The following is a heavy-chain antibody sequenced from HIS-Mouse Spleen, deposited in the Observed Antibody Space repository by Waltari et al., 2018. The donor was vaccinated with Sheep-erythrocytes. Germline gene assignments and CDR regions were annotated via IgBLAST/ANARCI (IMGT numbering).Heavy chain of an antibody. CDR3: AKDIGTGLSYGMDV. CDR2: ISWNSGSI. D-gene: IGHD1-1*01. V-gene: IGHV3-9*01. Sequence: EVQLVESGGGLVQPGRSLRLSCAASGFTFDDYAMHWVSGISWNSGSIGYADSVKGRFTISRDNTKNSLYLQMNSLRAEDTALYYCAKDIGTGLSYGMDVWGQGTTVTVSS. CDR1: GFTFDDYA. J-gene: IGHJ6*02.